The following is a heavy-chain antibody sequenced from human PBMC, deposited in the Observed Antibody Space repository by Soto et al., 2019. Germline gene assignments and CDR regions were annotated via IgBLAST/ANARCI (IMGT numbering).Heavy chain of an antibody. V-gene: IGHV4-4*07. J-gene: IGHJ6*02. CDR3: ARDNRERGWYGDYYYGMDV. Sequence: SVTLCFTCSVRCCSISSKQWSWIWESARKGLEWIGRIYTRGRTNYNPSLKSRVTMSVDTSKKPLSMKLSSVTAADTAVYYCARDNRERGWYGDYYYGMDVWGQGTTVS. CDR1: CCSISSKQ. D-gene: IGHD6-19*01. CDR2: IYTRGRT.